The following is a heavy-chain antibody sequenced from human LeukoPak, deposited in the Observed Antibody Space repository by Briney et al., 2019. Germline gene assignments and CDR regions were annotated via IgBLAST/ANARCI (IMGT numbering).Heavy chain of an antibody. Sequence: GGSLRLSCAASGFTFDDYAMHWVRQAPGKGLEWVSGISWNSGSIGYADSVKGRFTISRDNAKNSLYLQMNSLRAEDTALYYCPKPYYPDYDSSGLFDYWGQGTLVTVSS. CDR2: ISWNSGSI. CDR1: GFTFDDYA. V-gene: IGHV3-9*01. J-gene: IGHJ4*02. D-gene: IGHD3-22*01. CDR3: PKPYYPDYDSSGLFDY.